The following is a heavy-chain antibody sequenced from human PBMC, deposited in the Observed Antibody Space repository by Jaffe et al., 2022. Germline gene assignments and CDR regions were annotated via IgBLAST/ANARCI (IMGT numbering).Heavy chain of an antibody. CDR3: AKDGRRRGVVGLYYNYMDV. Sequence: QVQLVESGGGVVQPGGSLRLSCAASGFTFSSYGMHWVRQAPGKGLEWVAFIRYDGTNEYYVDSVKGRFTISRDNSKNTLCLQMNSLKTEDAAVYYCAKDGRRRGVVGLYYNYMDVWGKGTTVTVSS. J-gene: IGHJ6*03. D-gene: IGHD2-21*01. CDR1: GFTFSSYG. CDR2: IRYDGTNE. V-gene: IGHV3-30*02.